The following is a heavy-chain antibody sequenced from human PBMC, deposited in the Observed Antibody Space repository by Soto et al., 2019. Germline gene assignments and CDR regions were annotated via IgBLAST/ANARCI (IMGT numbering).Heavy chain of an antibody. J-gene: IGHJ6*02. D-gene: IGHD6-13*01. V-gene: IGHV3-33*01. CDR2: IWYDGSNK. CDR3: ARDPEQQLGIPPYGMDV. CDR1: GFPFSSYG. Sequence: GGSLRLSCAASGFPFSSYGMHWVRQAPGKGLEWVAVIWYDGSNKYYADSVKGRFTISRENSKNTLYLQMNSLRAEDTAVYYCARDPEQQLGIPPYGMDVWGQGTTVTVSS.